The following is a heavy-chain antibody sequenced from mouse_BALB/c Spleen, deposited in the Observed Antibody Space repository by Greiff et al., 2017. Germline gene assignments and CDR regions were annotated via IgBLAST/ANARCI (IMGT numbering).Heavy chain of an antibody. CDR1: GFTFSSYT. CDR2: ISSGGSYT. V-gene: IGHV5-9-4*01. Sequence: EVQRVESGGGLVKPGGSLKLSCAASGFTFSSYTMSWVRQSPEKRLEWVAEISSGGSYTYYPDTVTGRFTISRDNAKNTLYLEMSSLRSEDTAMYYCARGHYDKRAWFAYWGQGTLVTVSA. J-gene: IGHJ3*01. D-gene: IGHD2-4*01. CDR3: ARGHYDKRAWFAY.